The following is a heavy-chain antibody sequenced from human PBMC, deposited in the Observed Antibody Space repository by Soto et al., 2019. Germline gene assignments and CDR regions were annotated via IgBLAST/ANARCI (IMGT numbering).Heavy chain of an antibody. Sequence: QVQLVESGGGVVQPGRSLRLSCAASGFTFSSYGMHWVRQAPGKGLEWVAVIWYDGSNKYYADSVKGRFTISRDNSKNTLYLQMNSLRAEDTAVYYCARDPEPLLRFLEWLPGSWFDPWGQGTLVTVSS. CDR1: GFTFSSYG. V-gene: IGHV3-33*01. CDR3: ARDPEPLLRFLEWLPGSWFDP. D-gene: IGHD3-3*01. J-gene: IGHJ5*02. CDR2: IWYDGSNK.